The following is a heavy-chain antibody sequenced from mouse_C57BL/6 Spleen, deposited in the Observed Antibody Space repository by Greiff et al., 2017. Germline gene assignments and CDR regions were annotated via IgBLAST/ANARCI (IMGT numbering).Heavy chain of an antibody. CDR1: GYAFTNYL. V-gene: IGHV1-54*01. D-gene: IGHD1-3*01. CDR2: INPGSGGT. J-gene: IGHJ3*01. Sequence: VQLQQSGAELVRPGTSVKVSCKASGYAFTNYLIEWVKQRPGQGLEWIGVINPGSGGTTYNEKFKGKATLTVDKSSSTAYMQLSSLTSEDSAVXVCARLYRTARAWGAYWGQGTLVTVSA. CDR3: ARLYRTARAWGAY.